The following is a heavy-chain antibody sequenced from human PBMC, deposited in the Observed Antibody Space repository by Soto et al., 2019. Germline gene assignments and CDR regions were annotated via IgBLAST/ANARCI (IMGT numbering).Heavy chain of an antibody. Sequence: GSLSLSCASSGFTLSTYSMNWVRQAPGKGLEWVSYISSSSSIIYYADSVKGRFTISRDNAKNSLYLHMNSLRDEDTAVYYCARDLIGSYLGFDYWGQGTLVTVSS. V-gene: IGHV3-48*02. D-gene: IGHD1-26*01. J-gene: IGHJ4*02. CDR1: GFTLSTYS. CDR3: ARDLIGSYLGFDY. CDR2: ISSSSSII.